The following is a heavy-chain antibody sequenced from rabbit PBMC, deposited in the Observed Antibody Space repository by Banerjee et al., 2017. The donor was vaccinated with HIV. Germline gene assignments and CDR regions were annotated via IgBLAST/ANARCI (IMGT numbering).Heavy chain of an antibody. Sequence: QEQLEESGGDLVKPEGSLTLTCTASGFSFSNKYVMCWVRQAPGKGLEWIGYISTGDGITYYASWVNGRFTISSDNAQNTVDLQMNSLTAADTATYFCARSIYAGDGGYGYALGNLWGPGTLVTVS. CDR3: ARSIYAGDGGYGYALGNL. V-gene: IGHV1S45*01. J-gene: IGHJ4*01. CDR1: GFSFSNKYV. D-gene: IGHD6-1*01. CDR2: ISTGDGIT.